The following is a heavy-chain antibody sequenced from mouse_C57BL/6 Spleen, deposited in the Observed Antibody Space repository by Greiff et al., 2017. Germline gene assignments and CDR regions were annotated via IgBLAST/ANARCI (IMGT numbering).Heavy chain of an antibody. CDR1: GYSFTSYY. J-gene: IGHJ1*03. D-gene: IGHD1-1*01. V-gene: IGHV1-66*01. Sequence: QVQLKQSGPELVKPGASVKISCKASGYSFTSYYIHWVKQRPGQGLEWIGWIYPGSGNTKYNEKFKGKATLTADTSSSTAYMQLSSLTSEDSAVYYCARTLLRSLDVWGTGTTVTVSS. CDR2: IYPGSGNT. CDR3: ARTLLRSLDV.